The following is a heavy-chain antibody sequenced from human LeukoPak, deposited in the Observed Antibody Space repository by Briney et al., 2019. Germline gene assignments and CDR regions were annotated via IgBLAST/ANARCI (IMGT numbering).Heavy chain of an antibody. D-gene: IGHD3-22*01. V-gene: IGHV1-2*02. J-gene: IGHJ5*02. Sequence: GASVKVSCKASGYTFTGYYMHWVRQAPGQGLEWMGWINPNSGGTNYAQKFQGRVTMTRDTPISTAYMELSRLRSDDTAVYYCARVYVWLSPSNWFDPWGQGTLVTVSS. CDR2: INPNSGGT. CDR3: ARVYVWLSPSNWFDP. CDR1: GYTFTGYY.